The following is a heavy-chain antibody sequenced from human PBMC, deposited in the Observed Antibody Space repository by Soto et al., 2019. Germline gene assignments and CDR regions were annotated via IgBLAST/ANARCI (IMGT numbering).Heavy chain of an antibody. Sequence: SETMSLSNTVSDGYISSSSYCWGRKSKPPGKGLEWIGSVYYSGSTYYNPSLKSRVTISVDTSKNQFSLKLSSVTAADTAVYYCASSGIQLWLRLLIWGQGTLVTVSS. CDR2: VYYSGST. CDR3: ASSGIQLWLRLLI. J-gene: IGHJ4*02. D-gene: IGHD5-18*01. CDR1: DGYISSSSYC. V-gene: IGHV4-39*01.